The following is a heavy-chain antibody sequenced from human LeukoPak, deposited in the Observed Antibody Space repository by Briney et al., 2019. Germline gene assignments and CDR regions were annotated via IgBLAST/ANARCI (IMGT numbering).Heavy chain of an antibody. CDR2: IKVDGSEI. J-gene: IGHJ6*02. V-gene: IGHV3-7*01. Sequence: PGGSLRLSCAAPGFTFSMYWMSWVRQAPGKGPEWVANIKVDGSEISYVDSVKGRFTISRDNAKNSLYLQMNSLGAEDTAVYYCTRDRQGPRLYEMEIWGQGTTVTVSS. CDR3: TRDRQGPRLYEMEI. D-gene: IGHD2-8*01. CDR1: GFTFSMYW.